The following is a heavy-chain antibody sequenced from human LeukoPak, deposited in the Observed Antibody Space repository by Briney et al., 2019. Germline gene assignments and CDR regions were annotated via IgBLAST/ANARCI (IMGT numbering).Heavy chain of an antibody. D-gene: IGHD3-22*01. J-gene: IGHJ4*02. CDR1: GFTVSTSY. CDR3: ARQGIDDSSGYYVY. Sequence: GGSLRLSCAASGFTVSTSYMSWVRQAPGKGLEWVSVIYIAGSTKYAGSVRGRFTVSRDNSKNTLYLQMNSLRAEDTAVYYCARQGIDDSSGYYVYWGQGTLVTVSS. CDR2: IYIAGST. V-gene: IGHV3-66*04.